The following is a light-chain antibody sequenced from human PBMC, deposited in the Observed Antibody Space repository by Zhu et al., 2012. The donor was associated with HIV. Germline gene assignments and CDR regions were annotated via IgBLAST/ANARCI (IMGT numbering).Light chain of an antibody. J-gene: IGKJ4*01. Sequence: VMTQSPATLSVSPGETATLSCRASQGIINHLGWYQQKPGQPPRLLISDASMRATGIPARFSGSGSGTDFTLTITSLEPEDSAVYYCQQRSNWPLTFGGGTKVEIK. V-gene: IGKV3-11*01. CDR1: QGIINH. CDR2: DAS. CDR3: QQRSNWPLT.